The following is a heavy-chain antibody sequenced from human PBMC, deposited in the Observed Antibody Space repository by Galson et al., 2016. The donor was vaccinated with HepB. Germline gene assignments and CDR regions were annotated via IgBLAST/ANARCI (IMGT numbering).Heavy chain of an antibody. CDR1: GGNFSTYH. D-gene: IGHD2-8*01. Sequence: SVKVSCKASGGNFSTYHITWVRQAPGQGLEWMGGIVPLFGTANYAQKFQGRVTITADKSTTTVYMELSSLRSEDTAVYYCARRGSKNGNWLDPWGQGTLVTVSS. CDR2: IVPLFGTA. J-gene: IGHJ5*02. V-gene: IGHV1-69*06. CDR3: ARRGSKNGNWLDP.